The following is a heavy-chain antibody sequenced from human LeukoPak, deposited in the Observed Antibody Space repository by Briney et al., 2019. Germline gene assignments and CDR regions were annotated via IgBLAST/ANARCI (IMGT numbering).Heavy chain of an antibody. CDR3: ARDLRSSWSLDY. Sequence: GASVKVSCKASGYTFTSYDISWVRQAPGQGLEWMGRIIPILGIANYAQKFQGRVTITADKSTSTAYMELSSLRSEDTAVYYCARDLRSSWSLDYWGQGTLVTVSS. CDR2: IIPILGIA. D-gene: IGHD6-6*01. J-gene: IGHJ4*02. V-gene: IGHV1-69*04. CDR1: GYTFTSYD.